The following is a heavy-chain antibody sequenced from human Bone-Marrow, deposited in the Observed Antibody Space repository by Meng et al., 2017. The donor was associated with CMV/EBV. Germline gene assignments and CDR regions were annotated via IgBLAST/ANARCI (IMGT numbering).Heavy chain of an antibody. CDR3: ARDPLQYYDSSGPPPDY. Sequence: GGSLRLSFAASGFNVSNNYIHWVRQAPGKGLEWVSSISSSSSYIYYADSVKGRFTISRDNAKNSLYLQMNSLRAEDTAVYYCARDPLQYYDSSGPPPDYWGQGTLVTVYS. V-gene: IGHV3-21*01. D-gene: IGHD3-22*01. J-gene: IGHJ4*02. CDR2: ISSSSSYI. CDR1: GFNVSNNY.